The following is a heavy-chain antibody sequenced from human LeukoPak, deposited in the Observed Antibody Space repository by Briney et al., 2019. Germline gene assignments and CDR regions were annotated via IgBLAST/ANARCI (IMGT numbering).Heavy chain of an antibody. CDR1: GFTFSGSA. Sequence: PGGSLKLSCAASGFTFSGSAMHWVRQASGKGLEWVGRIRSKANGYATAYAASVKGRFTISRVDSKNTAYLQMNSLKTEDTAVYYCTTYPGTGFDYWGQGTLVTVSS. CDR3: TTYPGTGFDY. CDR2: IRSKANGYAT. J-gene: IGHJ4*02. V-gene: IGHV3-73*01. D-gene: IGHD2-8*02.